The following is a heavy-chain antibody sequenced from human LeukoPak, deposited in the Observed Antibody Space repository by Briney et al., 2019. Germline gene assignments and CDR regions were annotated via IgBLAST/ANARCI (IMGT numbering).Heavy chain of an antibody. D-gene: IGHD3-16*01. V-gene: IGHV3-30*18. CDR2: ISYDGSNK. J-gene: IGHJ6*02. CDR1: GFTFSSYG. CDR3: RKDTRVDYMGLYYDGMDG. Sequence: GGPLRLSCAASGFTFSSYGMHWVRQAPGKGREWVAVISYDGSNKYYAHSVKGRSTTSKDNPKNTLFLKRNSLGAEATAVYTCRKDTRVDYMGLYYDGMDGGGRATTATAS.